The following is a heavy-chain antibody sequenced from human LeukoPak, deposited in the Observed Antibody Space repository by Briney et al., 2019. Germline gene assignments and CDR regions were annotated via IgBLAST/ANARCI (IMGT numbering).Heavy chain of an antibody. CDR1: GLILYMCA. J-gene: IGHJ4*02. CDR3: VTQISGSVY. D-gene: IGHD6-19*01. Sequence: GGSLTLLCCVWGLILYMCAVQCLRQAPGKGLEYLSGIGSNGRSTHNADSVKGTLTISRDNSKNTLFLQMTSLRDDETDVYYSVTQISGSVYSGRGPLVTVSS. V-gene: IGHV3-64D*06. CDR2: IGSNGRST.